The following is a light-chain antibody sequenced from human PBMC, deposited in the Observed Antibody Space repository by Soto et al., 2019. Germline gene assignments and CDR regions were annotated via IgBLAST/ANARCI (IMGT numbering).Light chain of an antibody. CDR1: NIGSKG. CDR2: SDT. V-gene: IGLV3-21*01. J-gene: IGLJ2*01. Sequence: SYELTQPPSVSVAPGKTAGISCGGNNIGSKGVHWYQQKPGQAPVLVIYSDTDLPPVIPERFSGSNSANLATLTISRVEAGEWADYYRQGVESGSAHVVFGRGTQPTVL. CDR3: QGVESGSAHVV.